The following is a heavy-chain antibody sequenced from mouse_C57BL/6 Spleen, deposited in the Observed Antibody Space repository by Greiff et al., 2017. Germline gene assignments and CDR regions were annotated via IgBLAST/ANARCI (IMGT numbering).Heavy chain of an antibody. Sequence: QVQLQQPGAELVKPGASVKVSCKASGYTFTSYWMHWVKQRPGQGLEWIGRIHPSDSDTNYNQKFKGKATLTVDKSSSTAYMQLSSLTSADAAVYYCAIGGYYDYDEGEGFAYWGQGTLVTVSA. CDR1: GYTFTSYW. CDR3: AIGGYYDYDEGEGFAY. J-gene: IGHJ3*01. V-gene: IGHV1-74*01. CDR2: IHPSDSDT. D-gene: IGHD2-4*01.